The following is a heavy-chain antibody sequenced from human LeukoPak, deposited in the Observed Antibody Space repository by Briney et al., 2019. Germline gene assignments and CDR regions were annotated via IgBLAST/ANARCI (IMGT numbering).Heavy chain of an antibody. Sequence: PGGSLRLSCAASGFTFSSYEMNWVRQAPGKGLEWVSYISSSGSTIYYADSVKGRFTISRDNAKNSLYLQMNSLRAEDTAVYYCAKDLSIVGATGFDYWGQGTLVTVSS. CDR1: GFTFSSYE. CDR3: AKDLSIVGATGFDY. V-gene: IGHV3-48*03. CDR2: ISSSGSTI. D-gene: IGHD1-26*01. J-gene: IGHJ4*02.